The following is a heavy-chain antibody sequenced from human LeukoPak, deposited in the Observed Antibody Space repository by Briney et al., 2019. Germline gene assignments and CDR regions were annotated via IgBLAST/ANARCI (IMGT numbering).Heavy chain of an antibody. CDR1: GFTFNKAW. CDR3: TTSGTPFEY. J-gene: IGHJ4*02. CDR2: IKNKGDGGTT. V-gene: IGHV3-15*01. Sequence: GGSLRLSCAASGFTFNKAWMSWVRLAPGKGLEWVGRIKNKGDGGTTDYAAPVKGRFTVSRDDSKSTLYLQMNSLKTEDTAVYYCTTSGTPFEYWGQGTLVTVSS. D-gene: IGHD3-10*01.